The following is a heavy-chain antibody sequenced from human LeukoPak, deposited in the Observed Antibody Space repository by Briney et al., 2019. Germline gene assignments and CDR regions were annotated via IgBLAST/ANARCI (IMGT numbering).Heavy chain of an antibody. J-gene: IGHJ4*02. Sequence: SEILSLTCTVSGGSISSGSYYWSWIRQPAGKGLEWIGRIYISGSTNYNPSLKSRVTISVDTSKNQFSLKLSSVTAADTAVYYCARDRNGDYADYWGQGTLVTVSS. CDR1: GGSISSGSYY. CDR2: IYISGST. V-gene: IGHV4-61*02. CDR3: ARDRNGDYADY. D-gene: IGHD1-1*01.